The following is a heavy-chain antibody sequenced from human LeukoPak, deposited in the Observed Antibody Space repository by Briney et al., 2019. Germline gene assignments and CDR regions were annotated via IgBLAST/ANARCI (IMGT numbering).Heavy chain of an antibody. D-gene: IGHD6-13*01. CDR3: ARGAPYSSSWYGKGYYYYMDV. Sequence: PSETLSLTCAVSGGSISSSNWWSWVRQPPGKGLEWIGEINHSGSTNYNPSLKSRVTISVDTSKNQFSLKLSSVTAADTAVYYCARGAPYSSSWYGKGYYYYMDVWGKGTTVTISS. CDR2: INHSGST. J-gene: IGHJ6*03. V-gene: IGHV4-4*02. CDR1: GGSISSSNW.